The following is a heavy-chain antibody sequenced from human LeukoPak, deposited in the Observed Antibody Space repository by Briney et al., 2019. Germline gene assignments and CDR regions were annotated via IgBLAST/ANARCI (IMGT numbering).Heavy chain of an antibody. D-gene: IGHD1-14*01. V-gene: IGHV5-51*01. J-gene: IGHJ6*03. Sequence: GESLKISCKASGYSFPNSWIHWVRQLPGKDLEWMGSIYPGDSDDRYSPSLQGQVTISADNAVSTAYLQWSSLKAPDTAIYYCSRGGPGIAYYYFMDVWGKGTAVTVSS. CDR3: SRGGPGIAYYYFMDV. CDR1: GYSFPNSW. CDR2: IYPGDSDD.